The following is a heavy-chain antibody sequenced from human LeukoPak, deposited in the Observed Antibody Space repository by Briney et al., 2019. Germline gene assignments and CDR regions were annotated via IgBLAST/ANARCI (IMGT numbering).Heavy chain of an antibody. CDR1: GGSISSGGYY. CDR2: IYYSGST. J-gene: IGHJ6*02. Sequence: SETLSLTCTVSGGSISSGGYYWSWIRQHPGKGLEWIGYIYYSGSTYYNPSLKSRVTISVDTSKNQFSLKLSSVTAADTAVYYCARVARYYYYGMDVWGQGTTVTVSS. V-gene: IGHV4-31*03. CDR3: ARVARYYYYGMDV.